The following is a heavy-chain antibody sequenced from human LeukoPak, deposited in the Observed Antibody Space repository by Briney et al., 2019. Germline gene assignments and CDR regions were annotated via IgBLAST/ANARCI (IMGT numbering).Heavy chain of an antibody. V-gene: IGHV3-66*01. CDR3: ARDPGYSGYDWEN. D-gene: IGHD5-12*01. Sequence: GGSLRLSCAASEFSVGSNYMTWVRQAPGKGLEWVSLIYSGGSTYYADSVKGRFTISRDNSKNTLYLQMNSLRAEDTAVYYCARDPGYSGYDWENWGQGTLVTVSS. CDR2: IYSGGST. J-gene: IGHJ1*01. CDR1: EFSVGSNY.